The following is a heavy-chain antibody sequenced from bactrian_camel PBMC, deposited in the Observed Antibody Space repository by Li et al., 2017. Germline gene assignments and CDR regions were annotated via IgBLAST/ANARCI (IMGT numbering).Heavy chain of an antibody. CDR3: AADGPTNTCTYGGSLASGEYKY. Sequence: HVQLVESGGGSVQAGGSLRLSCVRSPDTFRSACVGWFRQATGKDREGVAGIDNIDRTRYADSVRGRFTISKDSAKKTLYLQMNSLKPDDTAMYYCAADGPTNTCTYGGSLASGEYKYWGQGTQVTVS. CDR1: PDTFRSAC. J-gene: IGHJ4*01. CDR2: IDNIDRT. D-gene: IGHD6*01. V-gene: IGHV3S55*01.